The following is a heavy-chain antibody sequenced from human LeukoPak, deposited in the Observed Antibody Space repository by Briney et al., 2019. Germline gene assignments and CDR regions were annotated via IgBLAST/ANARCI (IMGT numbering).Heavy chain of an antibody. D-gene: IGHD5-18*01. Sequence: SETLSLTCAVYGGPFSGYYWSWIRQPPGKGLEWIGEINHSGSTNYNPSLKSRVTISVDTSKNQFSLKLTSVTAADTAVYYCARGPGYSYGSSYYYMDVWGKGTTVTVSS. V-gene: IGHV4-34*01. CDR2: INHSGST. J-gene: IGHJ6*03. CDR1: GGPFSGYY. CDR3: ARGPGYSYGSSYYYMDV.